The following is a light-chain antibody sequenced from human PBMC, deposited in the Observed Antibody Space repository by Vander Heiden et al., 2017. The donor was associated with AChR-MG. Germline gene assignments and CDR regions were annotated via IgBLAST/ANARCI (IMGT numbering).Light chain of an antibody. V-gene: IGKV3-11*01. CDR1: QSGSSY. CDR2: DAS. J-gene: IGKJ1*01. CDR3: QQRGNWPWT. Sequence: EIVLTQSPATLSLSPRERATLSCRASQSGSSYLAWYQQKPGQAPRLLIYDASSGSGTDFTLTISSLEPEDFALYYCQQRGNWPWTFGQGTKVEIK.